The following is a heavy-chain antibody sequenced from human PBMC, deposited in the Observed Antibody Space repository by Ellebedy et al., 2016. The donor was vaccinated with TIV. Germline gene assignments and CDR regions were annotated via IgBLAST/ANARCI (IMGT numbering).Heavy chain of an antibody. Sequence: GESLKISCAASGFALSSNWMYWVRQAPGKGLVWVSRINGDGSNTAYADSVRGRFTISRDNAQNTLYLQMDSLRAEDTAVYYCARSVYTASRMDVWGQGTTVTVSS. J-gene: IGHJ6*02. V-gene: IGHV3-74*01. D-gene: IGHD5/OR15-5a*01. CDR2: INGDGSNT. CDR3: ARSVYTASRMDV. CDR1: GFALSSNW.